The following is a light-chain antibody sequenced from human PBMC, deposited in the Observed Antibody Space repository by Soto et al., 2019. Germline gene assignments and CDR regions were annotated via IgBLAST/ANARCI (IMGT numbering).Light chain of an antibody. CDR3: CSYARTSTYYV. J-gene: IGLJ1*01. CDR2: EGS. V-gene: IGLV2-23*01. CDR1: SSDVGSYNL. Sequence: QSALTQPASVSGSPGQSITISCTGTSSDVGSYNLVSWYQQHPGKAPKLMIYEGSKLPSGVSNRFSGSKSGNTASMTISGVQAEDEADYYCCSYARTSTYYVFGTGTKLT.